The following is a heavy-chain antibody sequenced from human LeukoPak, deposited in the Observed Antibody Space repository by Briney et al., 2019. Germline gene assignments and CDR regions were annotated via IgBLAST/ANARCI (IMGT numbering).Heavy chain of an antibody. CDR3: ARHYDSSSYYFDY. CDR2: IYTSGST. Sequence: ASETLSLTCTVSGGSISSGSYYWSWIRQPAGKGLEWIGRIYTSGSTNYNPSLKSRVTISVDTSKNQFSLKLSSVTAADTAVYYCARHYDSSSYYFDYWGQGTLVTVSS. D-gene: IGHD3-22*01. CDR1: GGSISSGSYY. J-gene: IGHJ4*02. V-gene: IGHV4-61*02.